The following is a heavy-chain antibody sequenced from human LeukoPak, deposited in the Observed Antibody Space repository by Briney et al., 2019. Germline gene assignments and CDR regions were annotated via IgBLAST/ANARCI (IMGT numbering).Heavy chain of an antibody. J-gene: IGHJ4*02. D-gene: IGHD3-16*01. CDR2: ISSSSSYI. V-gene: IGHV3-21*01. CDR1: GFTFSSYS. CDR3: ARTGPKGGFDY. Sequence: GGSLRLSCAASGFTFSSYSMNWVRQAPGKGLEWVSSISSSSSYIYYADSVKGRFTISRDNAKNSLYLQMDSLRAEDTAVYYCARTGPKGGFDYWGQGTLVTVSS.